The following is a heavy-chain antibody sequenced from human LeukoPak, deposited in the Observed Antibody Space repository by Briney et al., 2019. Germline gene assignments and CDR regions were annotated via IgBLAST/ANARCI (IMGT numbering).Heavy chain of an antibody. V-gene: IGHV4-39*07. CDR3: AKHEYQQGSTNDYYYDL. J-gene: IGHJ2*01. CDR1: GGSISSSSYY. CDR2: IYYSGST. D-gene: IGHD2-2*01. Sequence: KPSETLSLTCTVSGGSISSSSYYWGWIRQPPGKGLEWIGSIYYSGSTYYNPSLKSRVTISVYTSKNQFSLKLSSVTAAATAVYFAAKHEYQQGSTNDYYYDLWGHGTLVTVSS.